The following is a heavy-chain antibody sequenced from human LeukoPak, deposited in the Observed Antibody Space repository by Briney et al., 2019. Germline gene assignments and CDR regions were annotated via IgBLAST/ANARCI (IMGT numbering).Heavy chain of an antibody. D-gene: IGHD5-18*01. CDR1: GFTFSSYA. CDR2: ISGSGGST. CDR3: AKGRGRGYSYGTYNWFDP. V-gene: IGHV3-23*01. J-gene: IGHJ5*02. Sequence: GGSLRLSCAASGFTFSSYAMSWVRQAPGKGLEWVSAISGSGGSTYYADSVKGRFTISRDNSKNTLYLQMNSLRAEDTAVYYCAKGRGRGYSYGTYNWFDPWGQGTLVTVSS.